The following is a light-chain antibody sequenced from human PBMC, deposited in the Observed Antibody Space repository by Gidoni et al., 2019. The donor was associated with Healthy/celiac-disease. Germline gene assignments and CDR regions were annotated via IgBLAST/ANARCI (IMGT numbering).Light chain of an antibody. V-gene: IGKV1-5*03. CDR1: QSISSL. CDR3: QQYNSILGGT. Sequence: DIYITQSPSTLSASVGDRVTITCRASQSISSLLAWYQQKPGKAPKLLIYKASSLESGVPSRFSGSGSGTEFTITISSLQPDDFATYDCQQYNSILGGTFGQGTKLEIK. CDR2: KAS. J-gene: IGKJ2*02.